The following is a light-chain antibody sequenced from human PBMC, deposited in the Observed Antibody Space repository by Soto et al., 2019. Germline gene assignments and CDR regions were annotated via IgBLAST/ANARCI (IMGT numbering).Light chain of an antibody. J-gene: IGKJ1*01. V-gene: IGKV3-20*01. CDR2: DAS. CDR1: QSVSSNY. Sequence: EIVLTQSPGTLSLSPGERATLSCRAIQSVSSNYLAWYQQTPGQPPRLLIYDASTRATGIPDRFSGSGSGTDFTLTISRLEPEDFAVYYCQQYANSPRTFGQGTKVEIK. CDR3: QQYANSPRT.